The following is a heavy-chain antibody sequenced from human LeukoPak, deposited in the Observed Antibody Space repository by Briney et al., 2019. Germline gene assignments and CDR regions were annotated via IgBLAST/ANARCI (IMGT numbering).Heavy chain of an antibody. D-gene: IGHD5-24*01. Sequence: GGSLRLSCAASGFTFSDYYMSWIRQAPGKGLEWVSYISSSSSYTNYADSVKGRFTIPRDNAKKSLYLQMNSLRAEDTAVYYCARDGDGYNPRRVDYWGQGTLVTVSS. CDR3: ARDGDGYNPRRVDY. CDR1: GFTFSDYY. V-gene: IGHV3-11*05. CDR2: ISSSSSYT. J-gene: IGHJ4*02.